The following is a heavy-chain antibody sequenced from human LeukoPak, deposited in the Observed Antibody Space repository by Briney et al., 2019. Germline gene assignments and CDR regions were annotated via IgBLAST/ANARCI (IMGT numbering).Heavy chain of an antibody. CDR2: ISGSGGST. J-gene: IGHJ4*02. CDR1: GFTFSSYA. Sequence: GGSLRLSCAASGFTFSSYAMSWVRQAPGKGLEWVSAISGSGGSTYYADSVKGRFTISRDNSKNTLYLQMNSLRAEDTAVYYCAKDHVGYSSSSGLFDYWGQGTLVTVSS. V-gene: IGHV3-23*01. D-gene: IGHD6-6*01. CDR3: AKDHVGYSSSSGLFDY.